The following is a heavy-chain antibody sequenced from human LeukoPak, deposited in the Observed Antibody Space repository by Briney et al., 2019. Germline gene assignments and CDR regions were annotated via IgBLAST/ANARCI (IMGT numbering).Heavy chain of an antibody. CDR1: GGSISSYY. CDR3: ARAPGYCSTTSCEYYYYMDV. V-gene: IGHV4-59*01. J-gene: IGHJ6*03. D-gene: IGHD2-2*01. CDR2: IYYSGST. Sequence: SETLSLTCTVSGGSISSYYWSWIRQPPGKGPEWIGYIYYSGSTNYNPSLKSRVTISVDTSKNQFSLKLSSVTAADTAVYYCARAPGYCSTTSCEYYYYMDVWGKGTTVTVSS.